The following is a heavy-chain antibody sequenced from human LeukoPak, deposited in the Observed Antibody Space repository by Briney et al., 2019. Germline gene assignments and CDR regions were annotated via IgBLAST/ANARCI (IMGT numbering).Heavy chain of an antibody. J-gene: IGHJ6*02. V-gene: IGHV3-53*01. CDR3: ARAERSGPYGMDV. CDR2: IYSGGST. CDR1: GFTVSSNY. Sequence: GGSLRLSCAASGFTVSSNYMSWVRQAPGKGLEWVSVIYSGGSTYYADSVKGRFTISRDNSKNTLYLQMNSLRAEDTAVYYRARAERSGPYGMDVWGQGTTVTVSS. D-gene: IGHD1-1*01.